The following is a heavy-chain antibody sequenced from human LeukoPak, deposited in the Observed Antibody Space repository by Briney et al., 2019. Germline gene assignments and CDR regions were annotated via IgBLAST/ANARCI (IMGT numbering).Heavy chain of an antibody. Sequence: PGGSLRLSCAASGFTFSNAWMSWVRRAPGKGLEWVGRIKSKTDGGTTDYAAPVKGRFTISRDDSKNTLYLQMNSLKTEDTAVYYCTTILPVNYGGKGYFDYWGQGTLVTVSS. V-gene: IGHV3-15*01. CDR2: IKSKTDGGTT. J-gene: IGHJ4*02. CDR3: TTILPVNYGGKGYFDY. CDR1: GFTFSNAW. D-gene: IGHD4-23*01.